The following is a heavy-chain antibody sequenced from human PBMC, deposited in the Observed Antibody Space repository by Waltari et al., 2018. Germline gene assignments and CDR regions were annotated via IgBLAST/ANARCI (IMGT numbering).Heavy chain of an antibody. CDR2: TSSTGYLK. CDR3: AGDIVPGAPDYFDY. Sequence: QVQLVESGGGVVQPGGSLRLSCAASGFNFATHAMHWVRQTPGKGLEWVAVTSSTGYLKIYTDSVKGRFTISRDNSKNTLYLQMYSLRPEDTAVYYCAGDIVPGAPDYFDYWGQGTLVSVSS. CDR1: GFNFATHA. J-gene: IGHJ4*02. D-gene: IGHD6-19*01. V-gene: IGHV3-30*10.